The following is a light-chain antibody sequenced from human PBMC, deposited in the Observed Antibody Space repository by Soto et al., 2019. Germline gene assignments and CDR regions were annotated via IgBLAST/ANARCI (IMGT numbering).Light chain of an antibody. CDR1: SSDVGGYNY. CDR2: EVS. V-gene: IGLV2-14*01. Sequence: QSALTQPASVSGSPGQSITISCTGTSSDVGGYNYVSWYQQHPGKAPKLMIDEVSNRPSGVSNRFSGFKSGNTASMPISGLKDADEAAYYCSSYTSSSTRVFGTGTKLTVL. CDR3: SSYTSSSTRV. J-gene: IGLJ1*01.